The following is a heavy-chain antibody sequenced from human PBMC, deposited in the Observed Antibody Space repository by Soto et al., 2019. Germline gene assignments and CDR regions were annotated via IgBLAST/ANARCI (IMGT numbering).Heavy chain of an antibody. J-gene: IGHJ5*01. CDR3: GKDAVPYNGKWDWFDS. D-gene: IGHD1-26*01. CDR2: IGGTGSDT. V-gene: IGHV3-23*01. Sequence: DVQLLESGGGLVQPGGSLTLSCAASRFTFSDFAMSWVRQAPGKGLEWVSSIGGTGSDTYYADSVKGRFTISRDNSRNTLFLQVDNLRDEDTAVYYCGKDAVPYNGKWDWFDSWGQGTLVTVSS. CDR1: RFTFSDFA.